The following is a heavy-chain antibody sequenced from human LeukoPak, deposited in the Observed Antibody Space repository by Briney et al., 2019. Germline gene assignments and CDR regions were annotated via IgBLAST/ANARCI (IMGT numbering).Heavy chain of an antibody. CDR1: GYTLTGYY. J-gene: IGHJ4*02. Sequence: GASVKVSCKASGYTLTGYYMHWVRQAPGQGLEWMGWINPNSGGTNYAQKFQGRVTMTRDTSISTAYMELSRLRSDDTAVYYCARGVYDFWSGRRETFDYWGQGTLVTVSS. D-gene: IGHD3-3*01. CDR2: INPNSGGT. V-gene: IGHV1-2*02. CDR3: ARGVYDFWSGRRETFDY.